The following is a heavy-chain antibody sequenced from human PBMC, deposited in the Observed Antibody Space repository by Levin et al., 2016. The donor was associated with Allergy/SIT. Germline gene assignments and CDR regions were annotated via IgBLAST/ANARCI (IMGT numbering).Heavy chain of an antibody. CDR1: GGSISSGSYY. J-gene: IGHJ6*03. Sequence: SETLSLTCTVSGGSISSGSYYWSWIRQPAGKGLEWIGRLYTSGSSNYNPSFKSRVTISLDTSKNQFSLKLSSVTAADTAVYYCAREYAPLAVGGYYYMDVWGKGTTVTVSS. V-gene: IGHV4-61*02. CDR2: LYTSGSS. D-gene: IGHD6-19*01. CDR3: AREYAPLAVGGYYYMDV.